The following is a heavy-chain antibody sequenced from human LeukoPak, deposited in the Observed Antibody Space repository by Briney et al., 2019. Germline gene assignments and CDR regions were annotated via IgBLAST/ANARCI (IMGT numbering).Heavy chain of an antibody. CDR3: ARDGNYYDSSGYLKFDP. CDR2: ISSSSSYI. V-gene: IGHV3-21*01. CDR1: GFTFSSYS. Sequence: GGALRLSCASSGFTFSSYSMNWFHQAPGKWLEWISSISSSSSYIYYADSVKCRFPISRDNAKNSLYLQMNSLRAEDTAVYYCARDGNYYDSSGYLKFDPWGQGTLVTVSS. D-gene: IGHD3-22*01. J-gene: IGHJ5*02.